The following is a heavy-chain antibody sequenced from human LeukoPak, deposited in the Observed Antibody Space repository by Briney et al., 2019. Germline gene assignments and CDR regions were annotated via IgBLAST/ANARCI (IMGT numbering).Heavy chain of an antibody. Sequence: GGSLRLSCAASGFTFSTYAMTWVRQAPGKGLEWVSAISGSGGSTYYADSVKGRFTTSRDNSRNTLYLQMNSLRVEDTAVYYCAKQYYNFWSGWVNWGQGTLVTVSS. CDR1: GFTFSTYA. D-gene: IGHD3-3*01. CDR3: AKQYYNFWSGWVN. CDR2: ISGSGGST. J-gene: IGHJ4*02. V-gene: IGHV3-23*01.